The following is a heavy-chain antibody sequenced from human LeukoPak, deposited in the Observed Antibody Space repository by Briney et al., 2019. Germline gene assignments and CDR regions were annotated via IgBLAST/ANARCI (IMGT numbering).Heavy chain of an antibody. CDR3: ARGLFRSWKWFDS. CDR2: MNPNSGNT. CDR1: GYTFTNYD. J-gene: IGHJ5*01. V-gene: IGHV1-8*01. Sequence: ASVKVSCKASGYTFTNYDINWVRQATGQGREWMGWMNPNSGNTGYAQKFQVRVTMTRNTSISTAYMELSSLRSEDTAVYYCARGLFRSWKWFDSWGQGTLVTVSS. D-gene: IGHD6-13*01.